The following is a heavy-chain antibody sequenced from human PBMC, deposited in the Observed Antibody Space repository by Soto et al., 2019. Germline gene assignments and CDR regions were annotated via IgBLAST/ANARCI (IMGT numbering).Heavy chain of an antibody. CDR3: AREGASRLRGFDY. Sequence: QVQLQDSGPGLVKPSETLSLTCSVSGDSINNYYWSWIRQPPGKGLEWIGFVHYTGSANYNPSLKSRVTISVGTSKKQVSLRLSSVTAADSGGYYCAREGASRLRGFDYWGQGTLVTVSS. D-gene: IGHD2-2*01. CDR1: GDSINNYY. V-gene: IGHV4-59*01. J-gene: IGHJ4*02. CDR2: VHYTGSA.